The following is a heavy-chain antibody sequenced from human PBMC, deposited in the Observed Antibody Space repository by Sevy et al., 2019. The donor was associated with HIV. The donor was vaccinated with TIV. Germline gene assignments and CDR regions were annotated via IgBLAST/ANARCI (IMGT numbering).Heavy chain of an antibody. Sequence: GGSLRLSCAASGFSLNTYWMTWVRQAPGKGLEWVANIKQDGSGKYYVDSVKGRFTISRDNAKNSLYLEMNSLRAEDTAVYYSASHSDSSRALDIWGQGTMVTVSS. D-gene: IGHD1-26*01. J-gene: IGHJ3*02. CDR1: GFSLNTYW. CDR2: IKQDGSGK. V-gene: IGHV3-7*01. CDR3: ASHSDSSRALDI.